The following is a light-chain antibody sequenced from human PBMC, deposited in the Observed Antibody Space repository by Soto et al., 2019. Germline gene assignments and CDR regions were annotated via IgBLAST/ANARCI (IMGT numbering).Light chain of an antibody. CDR3: HQYNNWPLT. J-gene: IGKJ4*01. V-gene: IGKV3-15*01. CDR1: QSVSSN. CDR2: GAS. Sequence: EIVMTQSPATLSVSPGERATLSCRASQSVSSNLAWYQQKPGQAPRLLIYGASTRATGIPARFSGSGSGTEFNITISSLQSEDFAVYYCHQYNNWPLTFGEGTKVEIK.